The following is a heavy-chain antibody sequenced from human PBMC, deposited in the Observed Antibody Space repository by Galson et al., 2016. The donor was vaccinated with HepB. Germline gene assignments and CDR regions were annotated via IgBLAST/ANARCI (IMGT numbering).Heavy chain of an antibody. V-gene: IGHV3-7*04. CDR2: INFNGNDI. Sequence: SLRLSCATSGFTFSRHWMSWVRQAPGKGLEWLAYINFNGNDIYYVDSVRGRFTISRDNAKTSLYLQMNSLRDEDTAVYYCAREDKWDSMDVWGQGTTVTVSS. CDR3: AREDKWDSMDV. J-gene: IGHJ6*02. CDR1: GFTFSRHW. D-gene: IGHD1-26*01.